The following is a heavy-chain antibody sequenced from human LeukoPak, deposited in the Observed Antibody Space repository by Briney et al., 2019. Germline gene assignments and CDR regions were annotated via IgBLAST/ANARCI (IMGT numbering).Heavy chain of an antibody. CDR1: GYTFTGHY. J-gene: IGHJ3*02. CDR2: INPNSGGT. V-gene: IGHV1-2*02. CDR3: AKDRARVGTMVDAFDM. Sequence: ASVKVSCKASGYTFTGHYMHWVRQAPGQGLEWMGWINPNSGGTNYAQKFQGRVTMTRDTSISTAYMELRRLRSDDTAVYYCAKDRARVGTMVDAFDMWAKGQWSPSLQ. D-gene: IGHD1-1*01.